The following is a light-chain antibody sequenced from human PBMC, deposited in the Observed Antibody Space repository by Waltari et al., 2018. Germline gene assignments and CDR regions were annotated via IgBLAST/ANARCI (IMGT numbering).Light chain of an antibody. CDR3: QAWDSGTGV. CDR1: DVGNKY. J-gene: IGLJ1*01. CDR2: KDN. V-gene: IGLV3-1*01. Sequence: YELTQPPSVSVSPGQAANIACSGDDVGNKYTSWFQQKPGHSPVLVIFKDNKRPPGIPERFSASNSANIATLTISETQPMDEADYYCQAWDSGTGVFGTGTKVTVL.